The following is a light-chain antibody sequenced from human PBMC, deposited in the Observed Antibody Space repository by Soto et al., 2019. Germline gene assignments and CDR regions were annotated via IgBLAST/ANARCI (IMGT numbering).Light chain of an antibody. CDR3: GTWDNTLSAGV. V-gene: IGLV1-51*01. J-gene: IGLJ2*01. CDR1: SSNIGNNY. CDR2: DDN. Sequence: QSALAQPRSVSGSPGQLLTISCSGSSSNIGNNYVAWYQQFPGTAPRLLIYDDNKRPSGIPDRFSGSKSGTSATLGITGLQTGDEAEYYCGTWDNTLSAGVFGGGTKLTVL.